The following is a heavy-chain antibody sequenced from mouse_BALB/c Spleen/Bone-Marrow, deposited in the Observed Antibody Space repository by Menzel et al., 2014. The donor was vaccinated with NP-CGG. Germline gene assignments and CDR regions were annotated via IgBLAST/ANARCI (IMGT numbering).Heavy chain of an antibody. V-gene: IGHV1-54*01. J-gene: IGHJ3*01. CDR3: ARDFGPGFAY. Sequence: LVESGVELVRPGTSVKVSCKASGYAFTNYWIEWVKQRPGQGLEWIGVINPGSGGTNYNEKFKGKATLTADKSSNTAYLQLSSMKSDDSAVYYCARDFGPGFAYWGQGTLVTVSS. CDR1: GYAFTNYW. CDR2: INPGSGGT.